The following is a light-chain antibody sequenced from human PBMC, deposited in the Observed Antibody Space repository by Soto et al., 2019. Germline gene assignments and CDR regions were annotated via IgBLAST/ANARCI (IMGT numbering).Light chain of an antibody. J-gene: IGKJ1*01. CDR3: QQYHDTPRT. V-gene: IGKV4-1*01. CDR2: WAS. Sequence: DIVMTQSPDSLAVSLGERATINCKSSQSILYNSNNKNYLAWYQQKAGQPPKLLIYWASTRESGVPDRFSDSGSGTDFTLTISSLQAEDVAVYYCQQYHDTPRTFGQGTKVEIK. CDR1: QSILYNSNNKNY.